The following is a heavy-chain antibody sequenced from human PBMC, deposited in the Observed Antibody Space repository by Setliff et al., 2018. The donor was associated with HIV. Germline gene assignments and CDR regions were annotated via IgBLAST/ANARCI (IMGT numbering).Heavy chain of an antibody. V-gene: IGHV4-31*03. CDR2: IYYNGIT. J-gene: IGHJ3*02. D-gene: IGHD3-16*02. CDR3: AREIVRVALDI. CDR1: GGSINNGAYY. Sequence: SETLSLTCTVSGGSINNGAYYWSRIRHQPGRGLEWIGNIYYNGITHYNPSLKSRLSISIDTSKNQFYLQLNSVTAADTSVFYCAREIVRVALDIWGPGTAVTVSS.